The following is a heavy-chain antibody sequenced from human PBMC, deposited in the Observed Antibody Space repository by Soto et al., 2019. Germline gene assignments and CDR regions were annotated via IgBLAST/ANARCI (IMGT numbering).Heavy chain of an antibody. Sequence: PGGSLSISCAASGFTFSSSGMHWVRQAPGKGLEWVAVIWYEGSNKYYADSVKGRFTISRDSAKNGLCLQMNSVRAEDTAVYYCAREGWQRLGLKYYYSYCCMSVGGKGTRVTFSS. V-gene: IGHV3-33*01. J-gene: IGHJ6*04. D-gene: IGHD6-25*01. CDR2: IWYEGSNK. CDR1: GFTFSSSG. CDR3: AREGWQRLGLKYYYSYCCMSV.